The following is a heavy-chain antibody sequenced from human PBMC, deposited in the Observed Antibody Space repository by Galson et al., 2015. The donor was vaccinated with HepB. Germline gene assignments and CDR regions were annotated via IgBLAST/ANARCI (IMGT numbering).Heavy chain of an antibody. V-gene: IGHV2-5*02. Sequence: PALVKPTQTLTLTCTFSGFSLSTSGVGVGWIRQPPGKALEWLALIYWDDDKRYSPSLKSRLTITKDTSKNQVVLTMTNMDPVDTATYYCAHSPGFGVMVRGVTLFDYWGQGTLVTVSS. J-gene: IGHJ4*02. D-gene: IGHD3-10*01. CDR3: AHSPGFGVMVRGVTLFDY. CDR2: IYWDDDK. CDR1: GFSLSTSGVG.